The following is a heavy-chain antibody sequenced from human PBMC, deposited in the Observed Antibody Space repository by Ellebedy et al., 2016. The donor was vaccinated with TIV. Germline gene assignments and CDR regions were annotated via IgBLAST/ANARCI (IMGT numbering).Heavy chain of an antibody. V-gene: IGHV3-30*01. J-gene: IGHJ4*02. Sequence: PGGSLRLSCAASGFTFASYALHWVRQAPGKGLEWVALISYDGSIKYYADSVKGRFTISRDNSKNTLDLQMDSLRAEDTAVYYCARLWYYYGSGSLLGGDYWGQGSLVTVSS. CDR3: ARLWYYYGSGSLLGGDY. CDR2: ISYDGSIK. CDR1: GFTFASYA. D-gene: IGHD3-10*01.